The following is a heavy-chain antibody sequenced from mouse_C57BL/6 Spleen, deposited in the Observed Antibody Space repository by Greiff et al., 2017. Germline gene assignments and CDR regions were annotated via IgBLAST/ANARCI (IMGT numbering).Heavy chain of an antibody. CDR2: ISSGGDYI. D-gene: IGHD2-2*01. J-gene: IGHJ3*01. CDR1: GFTFSSYA. Sequence: EVQGVESGEGLVKPGGSLKLSCAASGFTFSSYAMSWVRQTPEKRLEWVAYISSGGDYIYYADTVKGRFTISRDNARNTLYLQMSSLKSEDTAMYYCTRGGVTPFAYWGQGTLVTVSA. V-gene: IGHV5-9-1*02. CDR3: TRGGVTPFAY.